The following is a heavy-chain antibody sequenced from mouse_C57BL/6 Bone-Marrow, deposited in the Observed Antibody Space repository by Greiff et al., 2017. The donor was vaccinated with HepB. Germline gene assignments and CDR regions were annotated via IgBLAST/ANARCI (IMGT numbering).Heavy chain of an antibody. CDR2: IYPGSGST. CDR3: AIGGDYDWYFDV. J-gene: IGHJ1*03. D-gene: IGHD2-4*01. CDR1: GYTFTSYW. V-gene: IGHV1-55*01. Sequence: QVQLQQPGAELVKPGASVKMSCKASGYTFTSYWITWVKQRPGQGLEWIGDIYPGSGSTNYNEKFKSKATLTVDTSSSTAYMQLSSLTSEDSAVYYCAIGGDYDWYFDVWGTGTTVTVSS.